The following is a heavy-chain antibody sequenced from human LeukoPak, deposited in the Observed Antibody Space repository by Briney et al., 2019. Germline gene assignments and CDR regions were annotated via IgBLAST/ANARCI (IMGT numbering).Heavy chain of an antibody. Sequence: PGGSLRLSCTVSGFTFNNYAMVWVRQPPGKGLEWVSSIFPSGGEIHYADSVRGRFTISRDNSKSTLSLQMNSLRAEDTAIYYCATYRQVLLPFESWGQGTLVTVSS. CDR3: ATYRQVLLPFES. CDR1: GFTFNNYA. J-gene: IGHJ4*02. CDR2: IFPSGGEI. D-gene: IGHD2-8*02. V-gene: IGHV3-23*01.